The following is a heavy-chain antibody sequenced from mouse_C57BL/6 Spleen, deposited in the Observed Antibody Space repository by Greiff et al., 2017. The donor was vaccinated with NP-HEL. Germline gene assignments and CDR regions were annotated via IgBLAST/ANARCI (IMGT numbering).Heavy chain of an antibody. CDR3: ARQGSPYSNYLAWFAY. J-gene: IGHJ3*01. CDR2: INPNNGGT. Sequence: EVQRVESGPELVKPGASVKIPCKASGYTFTDYNMDWVKQSHGKSLEWIGDINPNNGGTIYNQKFKGKATLTVDKSSSTAYMELRSLTSEDTAVYYCARQGSPYSNYLAWFAYWGQGTLVTVSA. D-gene: IGHD2-5*01. CDR1: GYTFTDYN. V-gene: IGHV1-18*01.